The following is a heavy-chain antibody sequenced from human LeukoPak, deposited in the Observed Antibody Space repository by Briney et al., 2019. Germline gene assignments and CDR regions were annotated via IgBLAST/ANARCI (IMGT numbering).Heavy chain of an antibody. Sequence: PGGSLRLSCAASGFTFSSYAMHWVRQAPGKGLEWVAVISYDGSNKYYADSVKGRFTISRDNSKNTLYLQMNSPRAEDTAVYYCARGTELIVVVPAAPFDYWGQGTLVTVSS. D-gene: IGHD2-2*01. CDR2: ISYDGSNK. J-gene: IGHJ4*02. CDR3: ARGTELIVVVPAAPFDY. CDR1: GFTFSSYA. V-gene: IGHV3-30-3*01.